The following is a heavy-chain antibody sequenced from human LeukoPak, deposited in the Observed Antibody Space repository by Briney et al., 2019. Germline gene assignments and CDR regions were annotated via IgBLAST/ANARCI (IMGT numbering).Heavy chain of an antibody. CDR2: ISSSSSTI. J-gene: IGHJ4*02. Sequence: PGGSLRLSCAASGFTFSSYSMNWVRQAPGKGLEWVSYISSSSSTIYCADSVKGRFTISRDNAKNSLYLQMNSLRAEDTAVYYCARGSQQPDWGQGTLVTVSS. CDR1: GFTFSSYS. CDR3: ARGSQQPD. V-gene: IGHV3-48*01. D-gene: IGHD6-13*01.